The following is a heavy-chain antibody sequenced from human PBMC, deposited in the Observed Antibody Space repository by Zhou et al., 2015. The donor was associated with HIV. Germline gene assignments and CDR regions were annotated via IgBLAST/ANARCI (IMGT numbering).Heavy chain of an antibody. Sequence: QVQLVQSGAEVKKPGSSVKVSCKASGGTFSSYAISWVRQAPGQGLEWMGGIIPIFGTANYAQKFQGRVTITADESTSTAYMELSSLRSEDTAVYYCARERRDSRDIVVVVAANHRGYFDYWGQGTLVTVSS. CDR2: IIPIFGTA. V-gene: IGHV1-69*01. J-gene: IGHJ4*02. CDR3: ARERRDSRDIVVVVAANHRGYFDY. CDR1: GGTFSSYA. D-gene: IGHD2-15*01.